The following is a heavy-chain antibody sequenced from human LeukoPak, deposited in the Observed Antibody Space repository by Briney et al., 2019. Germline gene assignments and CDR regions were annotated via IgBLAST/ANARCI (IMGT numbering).Heavy chain of an antibody. D-gene: IGHD2-2*01. CDR3: ARAAVVPAARGGFDY. CDR2: IYYNGST. J-gene: IGHJ4*02. V-gene: IGHV4-39*01. Sequence: SETLSLTCTVSGGSISSSIYYWGWIRQPPGKGLEWIGSIYYNGSTYYNPSLKSRVTISVDTSKNQFSLKLSSVTAADTAVYYCARAAVVPAARGGFDYWGQGTLVTVSS. CDR1: GGSISSSIYY.